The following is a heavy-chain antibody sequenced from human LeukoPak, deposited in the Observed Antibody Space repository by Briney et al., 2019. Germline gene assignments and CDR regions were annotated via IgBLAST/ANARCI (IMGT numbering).Heavy chain of an antibody. CDR1: GGSVSSGSYY. CDR3: ARVPRAAAGYYFDY. J-gene: IGHJ4*02. D-gene: IGHD6-13*01. V-gene: IGHV4-61*01. Sequence: SETLSLTCTVSGGSVSSGSYYWSWIRQPPGKGLEWIGDIYYSGSTNYNPSLKSRVTISVDTSKNQLSLKLSSVTAADTAVYYCARVPRAAAGYYFDYWGQGTLVTVSS. CDR2: IYYSGST.